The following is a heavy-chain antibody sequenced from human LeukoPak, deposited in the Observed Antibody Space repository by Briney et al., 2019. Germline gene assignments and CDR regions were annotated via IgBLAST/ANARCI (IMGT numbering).Heavy chain of an antibody. Sequence: GGSLRLSCAASGFTVSSNYMSWVRQAPGKGLEWVSVIYSGGSTYYADSVKGRFTISRVNSKNTLYLQMNSLRAEDTAVYYCARRGCSGGSCYYYYYGMDVWGQGTTVTVSS. CDR1: GFTVSSNY. CDR3: ARRGCSGGSCYYYYYGMDV. D-gene: IGHD2-15*01. J-gene: IGHJ6*02. CDR2: IYSGGST. V-gene: IGHV3-53*01.